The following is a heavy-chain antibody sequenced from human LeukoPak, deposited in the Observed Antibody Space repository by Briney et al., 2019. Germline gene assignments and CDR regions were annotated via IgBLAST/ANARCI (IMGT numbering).Heavy chain of an antibody. D-gene: IGHD6-19*01. CDR1: GGTFSSYA. J-gene: IGHJ4*02. Sequence: ASVKVSCKASGGTFSSYAISWVRQAPGQGLEWMGGIIPIFGTANYAQKFQGRVTITADESTSTAYMELSSLRSEDTAVYYCARAGSGWYSSGAYFDYWGQGTLSPSPQ. CDR3: ARAGSGWYSSGAYFDY. V-gene: IGHV1-69*01. CDR2: IIPIFGTA.